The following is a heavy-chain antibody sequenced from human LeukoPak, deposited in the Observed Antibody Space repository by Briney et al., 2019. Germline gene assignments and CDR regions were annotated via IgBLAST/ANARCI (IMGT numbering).Heavy chain of an antibody. CDR1: GFIFNNYA. CDR2: ISWNSGSI. Sequence: GGSLRLSCAGSGFIFNNYAMHWVRQPPGKGLEWVSGISWNSGSIDYADSVKGRFTISRDNAKNSLYLQMNSLRVEDTALYYCAKDNRRHYTSGPNPDSLRWGQGALVTVSS. D-gene: IGHD6-19*01. CDR3: AKDNRRHYTSGPNPDSLR. V-gene: IGHV3-9*01. J-gene: IGHJ4*02.